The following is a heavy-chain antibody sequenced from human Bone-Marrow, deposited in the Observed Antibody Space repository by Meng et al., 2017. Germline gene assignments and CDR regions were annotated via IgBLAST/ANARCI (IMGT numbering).Heavy chain of an antibody. D-gene: IGHD5-24*01. J-gene: IGHJ5*02. V-gene: IGHV1-69*06. CDR3: ARDKVAPRYGYRTSNWFDP. CDR1: GGTFSSYA. Sequence: SVKVSCKASGGTFSSYAISWVRQAPGQGLEWMGGIIPIFGTANYAQKFQGRVTITADKSTSTAYMELSSLRSEDTAVYYCARDKVAPRYGYRTSNWFDPWGQGTLVTVSS. CDR2: IIPIFGTA.